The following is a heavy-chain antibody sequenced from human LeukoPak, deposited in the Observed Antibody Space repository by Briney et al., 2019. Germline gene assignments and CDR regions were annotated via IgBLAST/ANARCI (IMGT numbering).Heavy chain of an antibody. CDR1: GYSFVDYA. J-gene: IGHJ4*02. CDR3: ALGAYDY. V-gene: IGHV1-3*01. Sequence: ASVKVSCKASGYSFVDYAIHWVRQAPGQRREWMGWINAGDGNTRYSQNLQGRLTVTRDTSASTAYMELSSLTSEDTAVYYCALGAYDYWGQGTLVTVSS. D-gene: IGHD1-26*01. CDR2: INAGDGNT.